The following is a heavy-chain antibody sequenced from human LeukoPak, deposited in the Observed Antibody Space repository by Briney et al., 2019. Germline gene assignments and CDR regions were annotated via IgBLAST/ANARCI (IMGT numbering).Heavy chain of an antibody. V-gene: IGHV5-51*01. Sequence: GESLKISCKGPGYSFTSYWIGWVRQMPGKGLEWMGIIYPGDSDTRYSPSFQGQVTISADKSISTAYLQWSSLKASDTAMYYCARASTVVTTPFDYWGQGTLVTVSS. J-gene: IGHJ4*02. CDR3: ARASTVVTTPFDY. CDR1: GYSFTSYW. CDR2: IYPGDSDT. D-gene: IGHD4-23*01.